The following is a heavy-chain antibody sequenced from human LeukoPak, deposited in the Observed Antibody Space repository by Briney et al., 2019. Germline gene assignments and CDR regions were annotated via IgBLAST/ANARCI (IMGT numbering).Heavy chain of an antibody. CDR3: AKSKSCIGGSCSPYFDS. CDR2: FTGSGSTT. V-gene: IGHV3-23*01. D-gene: IGHD2-15*01. J-gene: IGHJ4*02. CDR1: GFTFSSYG. Sequence: GGSLRLSCAVSGFTFSSYGMSWVPQAPGKGLEWVSAFTGSGSTTYYADSVKGRFTISRDSSKNTLYLQMNSLRAEDTAVYYCAKSKSCIGGSCSPYFDSWGQGTLVTVSS.